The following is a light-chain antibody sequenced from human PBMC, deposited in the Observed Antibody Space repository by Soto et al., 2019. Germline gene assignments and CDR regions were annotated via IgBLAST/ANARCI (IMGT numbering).Light chain of an antibody. CDR2: GAS. V-gene: IGKV3-20*01. CDR1: QSVSSN. J-gene: IGKJ4*01. CDR3: QQYESSLT. Sequence: ESVLTQSPGTLSLSPGERATLSCRASQSVSSNLAWYQQKPGQAPRLLIYGASSRATGIPDRFSGSGSGTDFTLTISRLEPEDFGVYYCQQYESSLTFGGGTKVDIK.